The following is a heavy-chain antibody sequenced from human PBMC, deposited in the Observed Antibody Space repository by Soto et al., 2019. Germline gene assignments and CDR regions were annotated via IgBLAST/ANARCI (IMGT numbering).Heavy chain of an antibody. CDR2: IIPIFGTA. CDR1: GGTFSSYA. CDR3: AREGGKDSSGPSRAGYFQH. Sequence: QVQLVQSGAEVKKPGSSVKVSCKASGGTFSSYAISWVRQAPGHGLEWMGGIIPIFGTANYAQKVQGRVTITADESTRTAYMELSSLRSEDTAVYYCAREGGKDSSGPSRAGYFQHWGQGTLVTVSS. D-gene: IGHD3-22*01. J-gene: IGHJ1*01. V-gene: IGHV1-69*12.